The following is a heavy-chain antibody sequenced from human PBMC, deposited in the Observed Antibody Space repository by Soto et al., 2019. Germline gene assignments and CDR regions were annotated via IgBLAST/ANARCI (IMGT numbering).Heavy chain of an antibody. Sequence: EVQLVESGGSLIQPGGSLRLSCAASGFTVSSSYMSWVRQAPGQGLEWVLVIYSGGSTYYADSVKSRFTISRDNSKNTLYLQMNSLRAEDTAVYYCARAPGSSGYSDYFDYWGQGTLVTVSS. CDR3: ARAPGSSGYSDYFDY. D-gene: IGHD3-22*01. V-gene: IGHV3-53*01. CDR2: IYSGGST. J-gene: IGHJ4*02. CDR1: GFTVSSSY.